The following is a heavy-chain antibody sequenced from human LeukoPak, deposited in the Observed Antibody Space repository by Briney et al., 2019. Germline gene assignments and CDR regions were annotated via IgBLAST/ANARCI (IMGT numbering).Heavy chain of an antibody. Sequence: GGSLRLSCAASGFTFSTYSIDWVRQAPGKGLEWISYISSSSSTIDFADSVRGRFTISRDNARNSVYLQMNSLRAEDTAVYYCARVHTSSYAADLWGQGTLVTVSS. J-gene: IGHJ5*02. CDR3: ARVHTSSYAADL. V-gene: IGHV3-48*04. CDR1: GFTFSTYS. CDR2: ISSSSSTI. D-gene: IGHD3-22*01.